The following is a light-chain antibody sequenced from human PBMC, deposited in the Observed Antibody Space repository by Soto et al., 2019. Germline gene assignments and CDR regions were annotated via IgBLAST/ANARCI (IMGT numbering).Light chain of an antibody. J-gene: IGKJ5*01. V-gene: IGKV3-11*01. CDR1: QSVRHY. Sequence: EIVLTQSPATLSLSPGERATLSCRASQSVRHYLAWYQQKPGQAPRLLIYDASNRATGIPARFSGSGSGTDFPLTISSLEPEDLAVYYCQQRSNWLITVGQGTRLEIK. CDR3: QQRSNWLIT. CDR2: DAS.